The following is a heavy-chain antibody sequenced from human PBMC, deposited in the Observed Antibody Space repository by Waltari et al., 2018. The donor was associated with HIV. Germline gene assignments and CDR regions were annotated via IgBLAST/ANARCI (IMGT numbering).Heavy chain of an antibody. CDR3: ARDHGYDSSGPSCYFDL. J-gene: IGHJ2*01. D-gene: IGHD3-22*01. CDR1: GGTFSSYT. CDR2: SSPILVKA. Sequence: QVQLVQSGAEVKKPGSSVKVSCKASGGTFSSYTISWVRQAPGQEVEWMGRSSPILVKANDAQKYQGRVTITADKSTSTAYMELSSLRSEDTTVYYCARDHGYDSSGPSCYFDLWGRGTLVTVSS. V-gene: IGHV1-69*08.